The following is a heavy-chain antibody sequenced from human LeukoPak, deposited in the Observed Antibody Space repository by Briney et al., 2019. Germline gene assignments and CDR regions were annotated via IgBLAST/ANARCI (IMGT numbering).Heavy chain of an antibody. CDR2: IKQDGSEK. D-gene: IGHD6-13*01. J-gene: IGHJ5*02. V-gene: IGHV3-7*01. CDR3: GRRDLKLKAAGNNWFDP. CDR1: GFTFSRYW. Sequence: GGSLRLSCVVSGFTFSRYWMSWVRQAPGKGLEWVANIKQDGSEKYYVDSVEGRFTISRDNAKNSLYLQMNSLRDEDTAIYYCGRRDLKLKAAGNNWFDPWGQGTLVTVSS.